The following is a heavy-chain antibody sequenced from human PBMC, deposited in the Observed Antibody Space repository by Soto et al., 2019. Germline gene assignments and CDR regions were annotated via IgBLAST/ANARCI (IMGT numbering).Heavy chain of an antibody. J-gene: IGHJ3*02. V-gene: IGHV4-59*08. D-gene: IGHD2-21*01. Sequence: QVQLPASGPGLVKPSATLSLTCTVSGGSISSYYWSWIRQPPGKGLEWIGYIYYSGSTNYNPSLKSRVTISVDTSKNQFSLKLSSVTAADTAVYYCATYPGGDAFDIWGQGTMVTVSS. CDR2: IYYSGST. CDR1: GGSISSYY. CDR3: ATYPGGDAFDI.